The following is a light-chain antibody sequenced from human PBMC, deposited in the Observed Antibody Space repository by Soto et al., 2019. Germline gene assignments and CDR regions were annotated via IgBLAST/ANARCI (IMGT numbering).Light chain of an antibody. J-gene: IGKJ1*01. CDR1: QSITSY. V-gene: IGKV1-9*01. CDR2: DAS. Sequence: DLQMTQSPSSLSASLGDSVTSXXRASQSITSYLAWYQQRPGKAPELLIYDASTLQSGVPSRFSGSGSGTEFTLTISSLQPEDFASYYCQQYNSYSTFGQGTKVEIK. CDR3: QQYNSYST.